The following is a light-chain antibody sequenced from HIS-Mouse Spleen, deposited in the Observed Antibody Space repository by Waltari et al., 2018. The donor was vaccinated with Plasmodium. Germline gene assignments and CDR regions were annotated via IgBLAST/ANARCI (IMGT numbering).Light chain of an antibody. Sequence: SYELTQPPSVSVSPGQTARITSPGDALPKKYAHWYQQKSGQAPVLVIYEDSKRPSGIPERFSGSSSGTMATLTISGAQVEDEADYYCYSTDSSGNHRVFGGGTKLTVL. CDR1: ALPKKY. J-gene: IGLJ3*02. CDR2: EDS. CDR3: YSTDSSGNHRV. V-gene: IGLV3-10*01.